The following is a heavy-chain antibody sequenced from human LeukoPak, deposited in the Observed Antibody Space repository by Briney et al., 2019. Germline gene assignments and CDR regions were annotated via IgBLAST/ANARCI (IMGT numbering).Heavy chain of an antibody. CDR2: ISESGDST. J-gene: IGHJ4*02. CDR1: GLTFSNYA. D-gene: IGHD5-18*01. Sequence: GGSLRLSCAASGLTFSNYAMSWVRQAPGKGLEWVSAISESGDSTYYAASVKGRFTISRDNSKNTLYLQMNSLRAADTALYYCAKDISQGYTYGSVEQDYWGQGTLVTVSS. CDR3: AKDISQGYTYGSVEQDY. V-gene: IGHV3-23*01.